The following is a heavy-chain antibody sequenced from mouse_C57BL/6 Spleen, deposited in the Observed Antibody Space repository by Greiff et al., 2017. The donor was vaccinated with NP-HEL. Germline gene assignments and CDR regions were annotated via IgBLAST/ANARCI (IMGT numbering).Heavy chain of an antibody. CDR2: FHPYNDDT. V-gene: IGHV1-47*01. Sequence: VHLVESGAELVKPGASVKMSCKASGYTFTTYPIEWMKQNHGKSLEWIGNFHPYNDDTKYNEKFKGKATLTVEKSSSTVYLELSRLTSDDSAVYYCARGSYDYDVLDYWGQGTTLTVSS. D-gene: IGHD2-4*01. J-gene: IGHJ2*01. CDR3: ARGSYDYDVLDY. CDR1: GYTFTTYP.